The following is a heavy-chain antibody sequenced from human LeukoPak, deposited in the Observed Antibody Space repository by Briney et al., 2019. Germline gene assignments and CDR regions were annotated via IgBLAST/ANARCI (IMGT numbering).Heavy chain of an antibody. V-gene: IGHV1-46*01. D-gene: IGHD1-26*01. Sequence: ASVKVSCKASGGTFSSYAISWVRQAPGQGLEWMGIINPSGGSTSYAQKFQGRVTMTRDTSTSTVYMELSSLRSEDTAVYYCASSGSGSHENWFDPWGQGTLVTVSS. J-gene: IGHJ5*02. CDR3: ASSGSGSHENWFDP. CDR1: GGTFSSYA. CDR2: INPSGGST.